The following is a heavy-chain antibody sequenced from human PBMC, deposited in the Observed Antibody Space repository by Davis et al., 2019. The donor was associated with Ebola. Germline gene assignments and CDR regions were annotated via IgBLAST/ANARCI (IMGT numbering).Heavy chain of an antibody. CDR1: GGSISSYY. D-gene: IGHD3-3*01. CDR3: ARVDYDFWSGYYTGLWFDP. Sequence: MPSETLSLTCTVSGGSISSYYWSWIRQPPGKGLEWIGYIYYSGSTNYNPSLKSRVTISVDTSKNQFSLKLSSVTAADTAVYYCARVDYDFWSGYYTGLWFDPWGQGTLVTVSS. J-gene: IGHJ5*02. CDR2: IYYSGST. V-gene: IGHV4-59*01.